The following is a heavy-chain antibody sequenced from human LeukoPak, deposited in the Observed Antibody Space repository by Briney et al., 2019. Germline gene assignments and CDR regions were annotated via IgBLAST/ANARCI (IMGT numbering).Heavy chain of an antibody. D-gene: IGHD3-3*01. J-gene: IGHJ4*02. CDR2: IYTSGST. Sequence: SETLSLTCTVSGGSISSGSYYWSWIRQPAGKGLEWIGRIYTSGSTNYNPSLKSRVTISVDTSKNQFSLKLSSVTAADTAVYYCARGYDFWSGHSLFDYWGQGTLVTVSS. CDR1: GGSISSGSYY. CDR3: ARGYDFWSGHSLFDY. V-gene: IGHV4-61*02.